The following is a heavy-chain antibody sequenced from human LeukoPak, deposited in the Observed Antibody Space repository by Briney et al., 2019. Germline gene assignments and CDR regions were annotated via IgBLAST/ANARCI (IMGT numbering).Heavy chain of an antibody. CDR2: INPNSGGT. CDR1: GYTFTGYY. Sequence: GASVKVSCKASGYTFTGYYMHWVRQARGQGPEWMGWINPNSGGTKYAQKFQGRVTMTRDTSISTAYMELSRLRSDDTAVYYCAREFTMFGVVIPKTFDPWGQGTLVTVS. V-gene: IGHV1-2*02. J-gene: IGHJ5*02. D-gene: IGHD3-3*01. CDR3: AREFTMFGVVIPKTFDP.